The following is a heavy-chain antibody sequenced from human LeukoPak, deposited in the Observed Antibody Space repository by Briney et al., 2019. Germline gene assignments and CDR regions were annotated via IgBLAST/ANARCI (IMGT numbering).Heavy chain of an antibody. V-gene: IGHV1-8*01. CDR2: MNPNSGNT. CDR3: ARESRSGDSSGYSDY. Sequence: ASVKVSCKASGYTFTSYDINGVRQATGQGLEGMGWMNPNSGNTGHAQKFQGRVVMTRNTSIRTADMELSSLRSEDTAVYYCARESRSGDSSGYSDYWGQGNLVTVSS. CDR1: GYTFTSYD. J-gene: IGHJ4*02. D-gene: IGHD3-22*01.